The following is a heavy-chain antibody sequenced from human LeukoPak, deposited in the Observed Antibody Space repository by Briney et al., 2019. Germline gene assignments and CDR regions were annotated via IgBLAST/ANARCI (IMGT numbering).Heavy chain of an antibody. CDR2: IYPGDSDT. Sequence: GESLKIPCRGSGYSFTNYSIAGARQLPGKGLEWMGIIYPGDSDTRYSPSFQGQVTSSADKSISTAYMQWSSLKASDTAMYYCARQVDIAVAGYDYYYWGQGTMVT. D-gene: IGHD6-13*01. CDR3: ARQVDIAVAGYDYYY. CDR1: GYSFTNYS. V-gene: IGHV5-51*01. J-gene: IGHJ4*02.